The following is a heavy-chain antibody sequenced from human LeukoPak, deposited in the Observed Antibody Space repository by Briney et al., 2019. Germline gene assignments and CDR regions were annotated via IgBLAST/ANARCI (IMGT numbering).Heavy chain of an antibody. CDR2: ISGVGDRT. V-gene: IGHV3-23*01. CDR3: AKRADGCSGVSCYYYYMDV. J-gene: IGHJ6*03. D-gene: IGHD2-15*01. Sequence: GGSLRLSCAASGFTLRNYAMNWVPQAPGEGLEWVSTISGVGDRTYYAESVKGRFTMSRDKSKNTVSLQKNSLRVEETAIYYCAKRADGCSGVSCYYYYMDVWGKGTTVTVSS. CDR1: GFTLRNYA.